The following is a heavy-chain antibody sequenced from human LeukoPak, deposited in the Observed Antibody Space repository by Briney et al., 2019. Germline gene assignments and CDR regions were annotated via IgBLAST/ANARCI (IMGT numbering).Heavy chain of an antibody. D-gene: IGHD3-10*01. CDR1: GGSITSSSYY. J-gene: IGHJ4*02. V-gene: IGHV4-39*07. CDR2: IYYSGST. CDR3: ARDPYYYGSDY. Sequence: SETLSLTCTVSGGSITSSSYYWGWIRQPPGKGLEWIGSIYYSGSTYYNPSLKGRVTISVDTSKNQFSLKLSSVTAADTAVYYCARDPYYYGSDYWGQGTLVTVSS.